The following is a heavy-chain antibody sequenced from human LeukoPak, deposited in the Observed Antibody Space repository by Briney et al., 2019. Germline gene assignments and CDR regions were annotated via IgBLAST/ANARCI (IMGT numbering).Heavy chain of an antibody. CDR3: ARQTISSRPGDY. CDR2: IYPGDSDT. Sequence: GESLKISCKGSGYSFTAYWIGWVRQMPGKGLEWMGIIYPGDSDTRHSPSFQGQVTISADKSINTAYLQWGSLKASDTAMYYCARQTISSRPGDYWGQGTLVTVSS. D-gene: IGHD6-6*01. V-gene: IGHV5-51*01. J-gene: IGHJ4*02. CDR1: GYSFTAYW.